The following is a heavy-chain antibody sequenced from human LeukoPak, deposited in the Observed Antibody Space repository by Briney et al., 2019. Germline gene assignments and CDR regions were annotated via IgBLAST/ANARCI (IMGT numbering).Heavy chain of an antibody. V-gene: IGHV3-21*01. Sequence: PGGSLRLSCAASGFTFSSYTMNWVRQAPGKGLEWVSSISGSSSYIYYADSVKGRFTISRDNAKNSLYLQMIGLRAEDTAVYYCASGYSYGYDSWGQGTLVTVSS. D-gene: IGHD5-18*01. CDR1: GFTFSSYT. CDR3: ASGYSYGYDS. CDR2: ISGSSSYI. J-gene: IGHJ5*01.